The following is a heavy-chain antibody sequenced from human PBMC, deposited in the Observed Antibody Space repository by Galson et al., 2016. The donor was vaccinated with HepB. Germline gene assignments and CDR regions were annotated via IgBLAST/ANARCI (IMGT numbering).Heavy chain of an antibody. CDR3: ARGSILRFLEWLPHFDS. Sequence: SETLSLTCTVSGGSISSCYWSWIRQPPGKGLEWIGYIYYSGSTNYNSSLKSRVTISIDTSKNQFSLKLNSVTAADTAVYYCARGSILRFLEWLPHFDSWGQGTLVTVSS. J-gene: IGHJ4*02. CDR2: IYYSGST. V-gene: IGHV4-59*01. D-gene: IGHD3-3*01. CDR1: GGSISSCY.